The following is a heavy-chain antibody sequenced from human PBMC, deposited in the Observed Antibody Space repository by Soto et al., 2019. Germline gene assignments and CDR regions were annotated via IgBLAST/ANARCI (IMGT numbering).Heavy chain of an antibody. Sequence: SETLSLTCSVSGGSISSTESYWSWIRQHPGKGPEWIAFINYRGRTSYNPSLRSRVTISGDTSKSQFSLNLTSVTAADTAVYYCAKGGASSQCFAPWGQGVLVTVSS. D-gene: IGHD6-19*01. CDR3: AKGGASSQCFAP. V-gene: IGHV4-31*03. CDR2: INYRGRT. J-gene: IGHJ5*02. CDR1: GGSISSTESY.